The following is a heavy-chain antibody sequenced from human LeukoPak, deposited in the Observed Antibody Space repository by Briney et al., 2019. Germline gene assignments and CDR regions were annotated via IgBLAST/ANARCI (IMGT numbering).Heavy chain of an antibody. D-gene: IGHD2-2*02. CDR1: GYTFTSYG. CDR2: VSSDGNSK. V-gene: IGHV3-30*03. Sequence: SCKASGYTFTSYGISWVRQAPGKGLEWVAVVSSDGNSKYYADSMKGRFTISRDNSKDTLYLQMNSLRAEDTAVYSCARGYCTSSSCYNDYWGQGTLVTVSS. CDR3: ARGYCTSSSCYNDY. J-gene: IGHJ4*02.